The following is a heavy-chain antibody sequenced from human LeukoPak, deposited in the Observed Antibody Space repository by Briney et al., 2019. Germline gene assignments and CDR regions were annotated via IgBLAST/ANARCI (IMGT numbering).Heavy chain of an antibody. CDR2: INQDGSEE. D-gene: IGHD5-12*01. Sequence: YPGGSLRLSCAASGFTFSHYWMTWVRQAPGKGLEWVAQINQDGSEEYYMDSVKARFTISRDNAKNSVFLQMNSLRAEDTAVYYCVRDGGVSGYDLLDYWGQGTLVTVSS. CDR1: GFTFSHYW. J-gene: IGHJ4*02. CDR3: VRDGGVSGYDLLDY. V-gene: IGHV3-7*01.